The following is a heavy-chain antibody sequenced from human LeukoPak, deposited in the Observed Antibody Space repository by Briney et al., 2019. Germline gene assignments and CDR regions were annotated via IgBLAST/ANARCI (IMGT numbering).Heavy chain of an antibody. J-gene: IGHJ6*03. D-gene: IGHD3-3*01. V-gene: IGHV4-59*01. CDR2: IYYSGST. CDR1: GGSISSYY. CDR3: ARRGYDFWSGYGGFYMDV. Sequence: SETLSLTCTVSGGSISSYYWSWIRQPPGKGLEWIGYIYYSGSTNYNPSLKSRVTISVDTSKNQFSLKLSSVTAADTAVYYCARRGYDFWSGYGGFYMDVWGKGTTVTV.